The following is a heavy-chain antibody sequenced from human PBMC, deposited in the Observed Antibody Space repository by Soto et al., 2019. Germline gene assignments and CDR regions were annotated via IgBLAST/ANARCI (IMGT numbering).Heavy chain of an antibody. CDR1: GFTLNNFW. D-gene: IGHD3-3*01. J-gene: IGHJ5*02. Sequence: GGSLRLSCTASGFTLNNFWMDWVRQAPGKGLVWVSRINGDGSRTTYADSVTGRFTISRDNAKNTLYLQMNSLRDEDAAVYYCAREPSGFQSCFDPWGQGTQVTVSS. V-gene: IGHV3-74*01. CDR3: AREPSGFQSCFDP. CDR2: INGDGSRT.